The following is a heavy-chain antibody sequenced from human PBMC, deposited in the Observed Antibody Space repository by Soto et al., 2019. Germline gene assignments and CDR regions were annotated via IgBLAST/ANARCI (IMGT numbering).Heavy chain of an antibody. CDR2: IVVGSGNT. D-gene: IGHD3-9*01. J-gene: IGHJ6*04. CDR1: GVTFTSSS. V-gene: IGHV1-58*01. CDR3: AAPYYDILTGYLYYYYGMDV. Sequence: SVKASCKASGVTFTSSSVQCVRQARGQRLEWIGWIVVGSGNTNYAQKSQERVTITRDMSTSTAYMELSSLRSEDTAVYYCAAPYYDILTGYLYYYYGMDVWGKATTVTVSS.